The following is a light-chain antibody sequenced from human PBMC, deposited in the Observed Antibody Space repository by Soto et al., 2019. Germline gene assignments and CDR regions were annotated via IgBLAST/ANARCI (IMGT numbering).Light chain of an antibody. Sequence: LTQPRSVSGSPGQSVTISCTGTSSDVGGYNYVSWYQQHPGKAPKLMIYDVSKRPSGVHDRFSGSKSGNTASLTISGLQAEDEADYYCCPYAGSYTYVFGTGTKVTV. J-gene: IGLJ1*01. CDR1: SSDVGGYNY. CDR2: DVS. V-gene: IGLV2-11*01. CDR3: CPYAGSYTYV.